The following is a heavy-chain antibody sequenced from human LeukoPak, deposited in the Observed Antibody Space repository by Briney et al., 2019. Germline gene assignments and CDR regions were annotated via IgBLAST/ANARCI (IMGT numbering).Heavy chain of an antibody. CDR3: AKDRTTYYYDSSGYYGESDAFDI. Sequence: GGSLRLSCAASGFTFSSYGMSWVRQAPGKGLEWVSAISGSGGSTYYADSVKGRFTISRDNSKNTLYLQMNSLRAEDTAVYYCAKDRTTYYYDSSGYYGESDAFDIWGQGTMVTVSS. J-gene: IGHJ3*02. D-gene: IGHD3-22*01. CDR2: ISGSGGST. CDR1: GFTFSSYG. V-gene: IGHV3-23*01.